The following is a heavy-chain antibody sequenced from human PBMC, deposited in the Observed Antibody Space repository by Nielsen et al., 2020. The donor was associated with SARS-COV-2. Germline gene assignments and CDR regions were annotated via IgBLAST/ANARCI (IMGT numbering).Heavy chain of an antibody. Sequence: GESLKISCAAAGFTFSSYAMSWVRQAPGKGLEWVSDMSDSGGFTYYADSVRGRFTISRDNSRNTLYLQMNSLRAEDTAVYYCAKDIVTMIVVVTLGYWGQGTLVTVSS. CDR3: AKDIVTMIVVVTLGY. CDR1: GFTFSSYA. D-gene: IGHD3-22*01. CDR2: MSDSGGFT. V-gene: IGHV3-23*01. J-gene: IGHJ4*02.